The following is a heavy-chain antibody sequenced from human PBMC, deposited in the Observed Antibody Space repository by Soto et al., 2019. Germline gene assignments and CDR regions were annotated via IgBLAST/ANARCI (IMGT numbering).Heavy chain of an antibody. CDR3: ARERETGYSSSWVYYYYGMDV. V-gene: IGHV6-1*01. CDR2: TYYRSKWYN. CDR1: GDSVSSNSAA. J-gene: IGHJ6*02. D-gene: IGHD6-13*01. Sequence: SQTLSLTCAISGDSVSSNSAAWNWIRQSPSRGLEWLGRTYYRSKWYNDYAVSVKSRITINPDTSKNQFSLQLNSVTPEDTAVYYCARERETGYSSSWVYYYYGMDVWGQGTTVTVSS.